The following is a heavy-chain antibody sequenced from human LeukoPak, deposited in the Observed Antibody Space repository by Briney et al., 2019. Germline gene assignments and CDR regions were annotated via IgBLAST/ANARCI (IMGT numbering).Heavy chain of an antibody. J-gene: IGHJ6*02. CDR2: IYTSGSP. CDR3: ARVYGSGSSFGMDV. CDR1: GGSISSYY. V-gene: IGHV4-4*07. D-gene: IGHD3-10*01. Sequence: SETVSLTCTVSGGSISSYYWSWIRQPAGKGLEWIGRIYTSGSPNYNPSLKSRVTMSVDTSKNQFSLKLSSVTAADTAVYYCARVYGSGSSFGMDVWGQGTTLTVS.